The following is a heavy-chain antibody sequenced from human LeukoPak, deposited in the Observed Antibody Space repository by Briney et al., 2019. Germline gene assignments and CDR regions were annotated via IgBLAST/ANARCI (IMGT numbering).Heavy chain of an antibody. CDR1: GFTFSSYG. D-gene: IGHD3-22*01. CDR2: ISYDGSNK. V-gene: IGHV3-30*18. Sequence: SGGSLGLSCAASGFTFSSYGMHWVRQAPGKGLEWVAVISYDGSNKYYADSVKGRFTISRDNSKNTLYLQMNSLRAEDTAVYYCAKDWSGYYYSSPPDYWGQGTLVTVSS. J-gene: IGHJ4*02. CDR3: AKDWSGYYYSSPPDY.